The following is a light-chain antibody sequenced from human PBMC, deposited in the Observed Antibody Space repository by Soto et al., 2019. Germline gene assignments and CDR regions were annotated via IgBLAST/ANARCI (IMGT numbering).Light chain of an antibody. CDR1: QSVSGW. V-gene: IGKV1-39*01. CDR2: DAS. CDR3: QQSYSTPLT. J-gene: IGKJ4*01. Sequence: DTPLTESRSAVSATVADTVTVTCRASQSVSGWLAWYQQKPGEAPKLLIYDASALPRGVPARFSGSGSGTDFTLTISSLQPEDFATYYCQQSYSTPLTFGGGTKVDIK.